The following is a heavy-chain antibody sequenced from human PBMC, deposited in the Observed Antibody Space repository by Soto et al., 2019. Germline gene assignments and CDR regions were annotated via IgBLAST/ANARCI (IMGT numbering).Heavy chain of an antibody. CDR2: IIPIFGTA. Sequence: GASVKVSCKASGGTFSSYAISWVRQAPGQGLEWMGGIIPIFGTANYAQKFQGRVTITADESTSTAYMELSSLRSEDTAVYYCARGIASNYYYYYGMDVWGQGTTVTV. CDR3: ARGIASNYYYYYGMDV. V-gene: IGHV1-69*13. CDR1: GGTFSSYA. J-gene: IGHJ6*02. D-gene: IGHD2-21*01.